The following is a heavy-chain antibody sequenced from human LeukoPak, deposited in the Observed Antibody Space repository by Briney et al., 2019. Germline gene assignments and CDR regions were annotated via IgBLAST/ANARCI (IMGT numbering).Heavy chain of an antibody. J-gene: IGHJ6*02. CDR2: ISGSGGST. D-gene: IGHD3-22*01. Sequence: GGSLRLSCAASGFTFSSYAMSWVRQAQGKGLEWVSAISGSGGSTYYADSVKGRFTISRDNSKNTLYLQMNSLRAEDTAVYYCAKAPGGYYYDSSGYYYVDYYYYGMDLWGQGTTVTVSS. CDR1: GFTFSSYA. V-gene: IGHV3-23*01. CDR3: AKAPGGYYYDSSGYYYVDYYYYGMDL.